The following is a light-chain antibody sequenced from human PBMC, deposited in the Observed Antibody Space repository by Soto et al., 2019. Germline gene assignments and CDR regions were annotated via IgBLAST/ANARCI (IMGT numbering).Light chain of an antibody. Sequence: EIVMTQSPVTLSVSPGERATLSCRASQSVSSNLAWYQQKPGQAPSLLIYGAFTRATGIPARFSGTGSGTEFTLTISSLQSEDFVLYYCPKYTDLPLTFGQRTKV. CDR3: PKYTDLPLT. CDR2: GAF. J-gene: IGKJ1*01. CDR1: QSVSSN. V-gene: IGKV3-15*01.